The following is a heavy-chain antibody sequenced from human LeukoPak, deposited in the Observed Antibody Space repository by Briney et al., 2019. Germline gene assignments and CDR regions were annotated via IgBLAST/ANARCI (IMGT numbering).Heavy chain of an antibody. D-gene: IGHD6-19*01. CDR3: AKDMMGQWLLYWYFDL. J-gene: IGHJ2*01. V-gene: IGHV3-9*01. CDR2: ISWNSGSI. Sequence: PGGSLRLSCAASGFTFDDYAMHWVRHAPGKGLEWVSGISWNSGSIGYADSVKGRFTISRDNAKNSLYLQMNSLRVEDTALYYCAKDMMGQWLLYWYFDLWGRGTLVTVSS. CDR1: GFTFDDYA.